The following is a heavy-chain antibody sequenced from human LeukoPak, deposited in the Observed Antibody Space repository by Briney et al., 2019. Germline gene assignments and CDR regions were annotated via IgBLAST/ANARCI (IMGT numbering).Heavy chain of an antibody. D-gene: IGHD4-17*01. Sequence: SETLSLTYSVSNYFITTAYFWGWLRQPPGKGPEWIGSIFHDGTTYYNPSLKSRVTISLESSTNQFSLKLGSVTAADTAVYYCARNFGVAYYGDPRGSFDVWSRGTLVTVSS. V-gene: IGHV4-38-2*02. CDR3: ARNFGVAYYGDPRGSFDV. J-gene: IGHJ3*01. CDR1: NYFITTAYF. CDR2: IFHDGTT.